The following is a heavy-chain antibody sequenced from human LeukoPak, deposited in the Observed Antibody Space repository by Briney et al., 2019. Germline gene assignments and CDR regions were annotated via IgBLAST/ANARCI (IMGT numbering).Heavy chain of an antibody. CDR2: ISGSGGST. D-gene: IGHD6-19*01. CDR3: AKAGIGVVGYFDY. Sequence: GGSLRLSCAASGFTFRSYAMSWGRQAPGKGLEWVSAISGSGGSTYYADSVKGRFTISRDNSKNTLYLQMNSLRDEDTALYYCAKAGIGVVGYFDYWGQGTLVTVSS. V-gene: IGHV3-23*01. CDR1: GFTFRSYA. J-gene: IGHJ4*02.